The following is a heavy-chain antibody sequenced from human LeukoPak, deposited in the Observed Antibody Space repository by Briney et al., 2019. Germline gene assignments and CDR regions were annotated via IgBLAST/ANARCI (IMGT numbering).Heavy chain of an antibody. CDR2: ITSPVGHI. V-gene: IGHV3-21*01. CDR3: ARERGHPDY. J-gene: IGHJ4*02. Sequence: GGSLRLSCAASGFKFSTYSMNWVRQAPGKGLEWVASITSPVGHIYYADSLKGRITISRDNAESSLYLQMNSLRAEDTAVYYCARERGHPDYWGQGTLVTVSS. CDR1: GFKFSTYS. D-gene: IGHD6-25*01.